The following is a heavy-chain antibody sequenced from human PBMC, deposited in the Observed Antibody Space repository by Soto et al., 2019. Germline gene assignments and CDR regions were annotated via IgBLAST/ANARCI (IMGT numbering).Heavy chain of an antibody. CDR1: GFTFTSAT. CDR3: SRDWSYSFGY. CDR2: ITNIGSIV. Sequence: GGSLRLSCAASGFTFTSATMNWVRQAPGNGLEWVAYITNIGSIVSNADTVKGRFNCSRENAKNSLYLQMNSLRVEDTAVNYSSRDWSYSFGYWGKGTLVTVPS. J-gene: IGHJ4*02. D-gene: IGHD4-4*01. V-gene: IGHV3-48*01.